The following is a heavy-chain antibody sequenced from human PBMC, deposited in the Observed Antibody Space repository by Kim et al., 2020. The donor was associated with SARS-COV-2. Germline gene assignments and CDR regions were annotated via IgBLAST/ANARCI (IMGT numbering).Heavy chain of an antibody. CDR3: ASRGIAAAATELKWGGSYYYYYGMDV. V-gene: IGHV5-10-1*01. J-gene: IGHJ6*02. Sequence: GESLKISCKCSGYSFTRYWISWVRQMPGKGLEWMGRIEPSYSYTNYSPPFQGHVTISADKSISTAYLQWSSLKDSDTPMYYCASRGIAAAATELKWGGSYYYYYGMDVWGQGTPVTVSS. CDR2: IEPSYSYT. CDR1: GYSFTRYW. D-gene: IGHD6-13*01.